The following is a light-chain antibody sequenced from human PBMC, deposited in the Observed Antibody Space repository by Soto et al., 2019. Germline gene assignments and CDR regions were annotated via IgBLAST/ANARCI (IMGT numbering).Light chain of an antibody. J-gene: IGKJ2*01. Sequence: DIQMTQSPSSQSAVVGDRVTITCRASQNIGKYLNWYQQKPGKAPNLLIYAASSVQSGVPPRFSRSGSGTDFTLTISSLQPEDFATYYCEQSYATPYTFGQGTKLEIK. CDR3: EQSYATPYT. V-gene: IGKV1-39*01. CDR2: AAS. CDR1: QNIGKY.